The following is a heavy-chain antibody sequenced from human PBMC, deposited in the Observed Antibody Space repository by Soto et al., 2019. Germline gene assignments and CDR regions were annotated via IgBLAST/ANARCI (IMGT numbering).Heavy chain of an antibody. V-gene: IGHV4-39*01. CDR1: GGSISSSSYY. Sequence: SETLSLTCTVSGGSISSSSYYWGWIRQPPGKGLEWIGSIYYSGSTYYNPSLKGRVTISVDTSKNQFSLKLSSVTAADTAVYYCARQPETITIFGVVIIGWFDPWGQGTLVTVSS. J-gene: IGHJ5*02. CDR3: ARQPETITIFGVVIIGWFDP. D-gene: IGHD3-3*01. CDR2: IYYSGST.